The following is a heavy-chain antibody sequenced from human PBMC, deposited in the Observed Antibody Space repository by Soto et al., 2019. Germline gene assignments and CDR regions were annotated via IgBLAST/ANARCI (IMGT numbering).Heavy chain of an antibody. J-gene: IGHJ4*02. CDR3: ARDRGGDYGDFVYFDY. V-gene: IGHV4-59*01. CDR2: IYYSGST. Sequence: SETLSLTCTVSGGSISSYYWSWIRQPPGKGLEWIGYIYYSGSTNYNPSLKSRVTISVDTSKNQFSLKLSSVTAADTAVYYCARDRGGDYGDFVYFDYWGQGTLVTVSS. CDR1: GGSISSYY. D-gene: IGHD4-17*01.